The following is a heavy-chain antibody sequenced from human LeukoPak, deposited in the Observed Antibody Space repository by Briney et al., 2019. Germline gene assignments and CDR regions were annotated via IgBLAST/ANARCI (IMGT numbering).Heavy chain of an antibody. V-gene: IGHV4-34*01. Sequence: SETLSLTCAVYGGSFSGYYWSWIRQPPGKGLEWIGEINHSGSTNYNPSLKSRVTISVDTSKNQFSLKLSSVTAADTAVHYCARAGYGVFDYWGQGTLVTVSS. CDR1: GGSFSGYY. CDR3: ARAGYGVFDY. J-gene: IGHJ4*02. D-gene: IGHD5-12*01. CDR2: INHSGST.